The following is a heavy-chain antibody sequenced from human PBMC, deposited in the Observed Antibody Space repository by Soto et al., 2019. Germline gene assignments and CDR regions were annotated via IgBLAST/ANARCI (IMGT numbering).Heavy chain of an antibody. V-gene: IGHV3-21*01. CDR1: GFTFSSYS. D-gene: IGHD3-3*01. Sequence: GGSLRLSCAASGFTFSSYSMNWVRQAPGKGLEWVSSISSSSSYIYYADSVKGRLTISRDNAKNSLYLQLNSLRAEDTAVYYCARADLAYDFWSGYLPYYYYYGMDVWGQGTTVTVSS. CDR3: ARADLAYDFWSGYLPYYYYYGMDV. J-gene: IGHJ6*02. CDR2: ISSSSSYI.